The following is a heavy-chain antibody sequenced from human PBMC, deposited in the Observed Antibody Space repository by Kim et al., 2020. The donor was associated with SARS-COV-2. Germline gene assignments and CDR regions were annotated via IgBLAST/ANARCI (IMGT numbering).Heavy chain of an antibody. J-gene: IGHJ4*02. CDR3: AKDLWASGSPRLEDY. V-gene: IGHV3-23*01. D-gene: IGHD3-22*01. CDR2: IDGSGGST. Sequence: GGSLRLFCAASGFTFSSYAMSWVRQAPGKGLEWVSAIDGSGGSTSYADSVKGRFTISRDNSKNTLYLQMNSLRAEDTAVYYCAKDLWASGSPRLEDYWGQGTLVTVSS. CDR1: GFTFSSYA.